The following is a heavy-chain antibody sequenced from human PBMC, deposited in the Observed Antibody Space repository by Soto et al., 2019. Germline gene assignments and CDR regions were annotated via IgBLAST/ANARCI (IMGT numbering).Heavy chain of an antibody. D-gene: IGHD5-12*01. V-gene: IGHV4-39*01. Sequence: QLQLQESGPGLVKPSETLSLTCTVSGGSISSRSYYWGWIRQPPGKGLEWIGSIYYSGSTYYNPSLQSRVTISVDTSKNQFSLNLSSVTAADTAVFYCARLWGHGYSAYEIDYWGQGTLVTVSS. CDR2: IYYSGST. CDR1: GGSISSRSYY. J-gene: IGHJ4*02. CDR3: ARLWGHGYSAYEIDY.